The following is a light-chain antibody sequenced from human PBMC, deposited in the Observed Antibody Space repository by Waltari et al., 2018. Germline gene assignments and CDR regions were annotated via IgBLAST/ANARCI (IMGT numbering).Light chain of an antibody. CDR3: QHTFT. Sequence: EIVMTQSPATLSVSPGERATLSCRASQSVSSNLAWYQQKPGQAPRLLIYGAPTRATGIPARFSGSGSGTEFTLTISSLQSEDFAVYYCQHTFTFGPGTKVDIK. CDR1: QSVSSN. CDR2: GAP. V-gene: IGKV3-15*01. J-gene: IGKJ3*01.